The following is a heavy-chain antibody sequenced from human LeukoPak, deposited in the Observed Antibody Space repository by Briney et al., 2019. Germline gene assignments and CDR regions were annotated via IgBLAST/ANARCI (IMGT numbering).Heavy chain of an antibody. V-gene: IGHV3-23*01. CDR2: IGGSGSNT. D-gene: IGHD5-18*01. J-gene: IGHJ4*02. Sequence: PGGSLRLSCAASGFTFSNYAMSCVRQAPGKGLEWVSTIGGSGSNTYYADSVKGRFTISRDNSKNTLFLQMNSLRAEDTAIYYCAKTFRGYTYLPDYWGQGSLVTVSS. CDR3: AKTFRGYTYLPDY. CDR1: GFTFSNYA.